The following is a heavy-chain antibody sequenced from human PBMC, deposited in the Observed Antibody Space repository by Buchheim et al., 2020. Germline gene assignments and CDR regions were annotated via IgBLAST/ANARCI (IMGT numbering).Heavy chain of an antibody. CDR3: ARDTDYGVEGWDY. CDR2: ISSSCRTI. CDR1: GFPFSSYE. V-gene: IGHV3-48*03. Sequence: EVQLVESGGGLVQPGGFLRLSCAASGFPFSSYEMNWVRQAPGKGLEWGSYISSSCRTIYYADSVKVRFTISRENAQNSLYLQMNSLRAEDTAVYYCARDTDYGVEGWDYWGQGTL. D-gene: IGHD4-17*01. J-gene: IGHJ4*02.